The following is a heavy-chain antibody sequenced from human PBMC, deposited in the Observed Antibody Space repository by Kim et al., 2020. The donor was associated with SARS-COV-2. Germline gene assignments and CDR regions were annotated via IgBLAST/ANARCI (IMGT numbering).Heavy chain of an antibody. V-gene: IGHV4-39*01. Sequence: PSLKSRVTISVDTSKNQFSLKLSSGTAADTAVYYCARLYCSGGSCYPLDYWGQGTLVTVSS. D-gene: IGHD2-15*01. CDR3: ARLYCSGGSCYPLDY. J-gene: IGHJ4*02.